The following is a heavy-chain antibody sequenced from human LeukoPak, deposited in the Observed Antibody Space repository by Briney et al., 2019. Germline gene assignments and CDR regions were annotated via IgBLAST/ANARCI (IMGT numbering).Heavy chain of an antibody. CDR3: AREAMVRGVPDAFDI. J-gene: IGHJ3*02. CDR2: INPSGGST. CDR1: GYTFTSYY. D-gene: IGHD3-10*01. Sequence: ASVKVSCKASGYTFTSYYIHWVRQAPGQGLEWMGIINPSGGSTTYAQKFQGRVAMTRDTSTSRVYMELRSLRSDDTAVYYCAREAMVRGVPDAFDIWGQGTMVTVSS. V-gene: IGHV1-46*01.